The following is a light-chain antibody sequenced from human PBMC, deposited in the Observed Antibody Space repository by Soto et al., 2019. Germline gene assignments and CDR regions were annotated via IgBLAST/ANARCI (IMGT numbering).Light chain of an antibody. J-gene: IGKJ1*01. Sequence: EVVLTQSPGTLSVSPGERATLSCRASQSVSSNYVAWYQQKPGQTPRLLIYGASSRATGIPDRFSGSGSGTDFTLTISRLEPEDFAVYYCQQHGSSPWMFGQGTKVEIK. V-gene: IGKV3-20*01. CDR2: GAS. CDR3: QQHGSSPWM. CDR1: QSVSSNY.